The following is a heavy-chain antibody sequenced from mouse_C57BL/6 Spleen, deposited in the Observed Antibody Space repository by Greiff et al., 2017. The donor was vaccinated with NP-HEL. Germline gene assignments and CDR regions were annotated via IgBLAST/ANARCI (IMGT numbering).Heavy chain of an antibody. Sequence: QVQLQQSGPGLVQPSQSLSITCTVSGFSLTSYGVHWVRQSPGKGLEWLGVIWSGGSTDYNAAFISRLSISKDNSKSQVFFKMNSLQADDTAIYYCARNVAYSNWFAYWGQGTLVTVSA. J-gene: IGHJ3*01. V-gene: IGHV2-2*01. CDR2: IWSGGST. CDR1: GFSLTSYG. D-gene: IGHD2-5*01. CDR3: ARNVAYSNWFAY.